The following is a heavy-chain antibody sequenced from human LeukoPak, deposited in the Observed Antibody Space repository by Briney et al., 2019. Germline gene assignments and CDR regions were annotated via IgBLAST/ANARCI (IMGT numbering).Heavy chain of an antibody. J-gene: IGHJ4*02. Sequence: GGSLRLSCAASGFGFSVYWMHWVRQAPGKGLVWVAHINEDGTSASHADSVKGRFTISRDNAKNTLYLQMNSLTVEDTAVYYCARDQGATLVRGVTPYLDYWGQGTLVSVSS. CDR2: INEDGTSA. CDR3: ARDQGATLVRGVTPYLDY. CDR1: GFGFSVYW. V-gene: IGHV3-74*01. D-gene: IGHD3-10*01.